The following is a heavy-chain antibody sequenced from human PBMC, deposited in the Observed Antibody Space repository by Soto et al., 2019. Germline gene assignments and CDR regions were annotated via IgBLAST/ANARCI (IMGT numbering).Heavy chain of an antibody. Sequence: ASVKVSCKASGYTFTSYYMHWVRQAPGQGLEWMGIINPSGGSTSYAQKFQGRVTMTRDTSTSTVYMELSSLRSEDTAVYYCARGPGIAVAGMDSDDWGQGTLVNVAS. V-gene: IGHV1-46*03. CDR1: GYTFTSYY. CDR2: INPSGGST. CDR3: ARGPGIAVAGMDSDD. J-gene: IGHJ4*02. D-gene: IGHD6-19*01.